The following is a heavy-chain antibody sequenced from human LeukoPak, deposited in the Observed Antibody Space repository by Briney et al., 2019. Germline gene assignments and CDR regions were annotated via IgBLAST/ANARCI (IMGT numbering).Heavy chain of an antibody. CDR3: ARRPVAVAGSPYYYYYMDV. D-gene: IGHD6-19*01. Sequence: PSETLSLTCAVYGGSFSGYYWSWIRQPPGKGLEWIGEINHSGSTNYNPSLKSRVTISVDTSKNQFSLKLNSVTAADTAVYYCARRPVAVAGSPYYYYYMDVWGKGTTVTISS. CDR1: GGSFSGYY. V-gene: IGHV4-34*01. J-gene: IGHJ6*03. CDR2: INHSGST.